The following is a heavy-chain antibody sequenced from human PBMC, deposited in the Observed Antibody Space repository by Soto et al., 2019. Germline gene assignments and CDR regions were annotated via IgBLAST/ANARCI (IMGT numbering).Heavy chain of an antibody. Sequence: PVGSLRLSCAASGVTFSRYAMSWVRQAPGKGLEWVSGISAGGDNTYYADSVKGRFTISRDNSKSTLYLQMNSLRDEDTAVYFCAKDRAIGSATSCFPDRGQGTPVTVS. J-gene: IGHJ4*02. CDR1: GVTFSRYA. D-gene: IGHD2-2*01. V-gene: IGHV3-23*01. CDR3: AKDRAIGSATSCFPD. CDR2: ISAGGDNT.